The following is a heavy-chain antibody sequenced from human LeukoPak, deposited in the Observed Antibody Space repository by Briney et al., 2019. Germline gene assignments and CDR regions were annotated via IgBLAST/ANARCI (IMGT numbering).Heavy chain of an antibody. CDR1: EFTLSRHW. Sequence: GGSLSLSCAASEFTLSRHWMHWVRQAPGKGLVWVSRLNTDGRITYYADPLKGRFTISRDSAKNTLYLQLDSLRAEDTAVYYCARGSNNWNDEHAFDVWGQGTMVTVSS. CDR2: LNTDGRIT. V-gene: IGHV3-74*01. J-gene: IGHJ3*01. D-gene: IGHD1-1*01. CDR3: ARGSNNWNDEHAFDV.